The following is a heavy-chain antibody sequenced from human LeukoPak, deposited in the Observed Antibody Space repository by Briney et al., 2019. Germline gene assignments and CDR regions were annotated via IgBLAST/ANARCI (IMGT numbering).Heavy chain of an antibody. CDR1: GYTLTELS. Sequence: ASVKVSCTVSGYTLTELSMHWVRQAPGKGLEWMGGFDPEDGETIYAQKFQGRVTMTEDTSTDTAYMELSSLRSEDTAVYYCATEAVAAAGYYYYCGMDVWGQGTTVTVSS. CDR2: FDPEDGET. CDR3: ATEAVAAAGYYYYCGMDV. J-gene: IGHJ6*02. V-gene: IGHV1-24*01. D-gene: IGHD6-13*01.